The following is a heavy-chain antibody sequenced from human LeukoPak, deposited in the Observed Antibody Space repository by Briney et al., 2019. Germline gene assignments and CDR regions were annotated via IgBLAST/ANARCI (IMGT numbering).Heavy chain of an antibody. J-gene: IGHJ4*02. Sequence: PSETLSLTCTVSGGSISSYYWSWIRQAPGKGLERIGNIYYSGSTNYNPSFKSRVTISVDTSKNQFSLKLSSVTAADTAVYYCARHGTLGSITYPLDYWGRGTLVTVSS. D-gene: IGHD7-27*01. CDR3: ARHGTLGSITYPLDY. CDR1: GGSISSYY. CDR2: IYYSGST. V-gene: IGHV4-59*08.